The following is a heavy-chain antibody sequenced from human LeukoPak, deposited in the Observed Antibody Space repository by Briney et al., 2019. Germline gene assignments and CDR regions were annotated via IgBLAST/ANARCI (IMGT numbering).Heavy chain of an antibody. Sequence: SQTLSLTCAISGDSVSSNSAAWDWIRQYPSGGLEWLGRTYYRSKWYNEYALSVKSRITINPDTSKNRFSLQLNSVTPEDTAVYYCTRSSGSFDYWGQGTLVTVSS. D-gene: IGHD6-19*01. CDR3: TRSSGSFDY. CDR2: TYYRSKWYN. J-gene: IGHJ4*02. CDR1: GDSVSSNSAA. V-gene: IGHV6-1*01.